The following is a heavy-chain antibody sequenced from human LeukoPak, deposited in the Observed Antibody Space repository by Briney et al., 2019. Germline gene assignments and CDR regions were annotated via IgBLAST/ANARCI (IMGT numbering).Heavy chain of an antibody. J-gene: IGHJ3*02. V-gene: IGHV4-61*02. D-gene: IGHD3-3*01. CDR3: AREGCLTIFGVVPLECSDAFDI. CDR1: GGSISSGSYY. Sequence: PSETLSLTCTVSGGSISSGSYYWSWIRQPAGKGLEWIGRIYTSGSTNYNPSLKSRVTISVDTSKNQFSLKLSSVTAADTAVYYCAREGCLTIFGVVPLECSDAFDIWGQGTMVTVSS. CDR2: IYTSGST.